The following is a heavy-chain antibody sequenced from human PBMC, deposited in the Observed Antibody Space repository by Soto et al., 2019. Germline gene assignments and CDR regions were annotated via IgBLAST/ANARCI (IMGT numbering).Heavy chain of an antibody. CDR2: IKSKTDGGTT. J-gene: IGHJ4*02. Sequence: EVQLVESWGGLVKPGGSLRLSCAASGFTFSNAGMNWVRQAPGKGLEWVGRIKSKTDGGTTDYDAPVKGRFTISRDDAKNTLYLQMNSRKTEDTAVYYCTTGPPYYYDSSGYYYFDYWGQGTLVTVSS. CDR1: GFTFSNAG. CDR3: TTGPPYYYDSSGYYYFDY. D-gene: IGHD3-22*01. V-gene: IGHV3-15*07.